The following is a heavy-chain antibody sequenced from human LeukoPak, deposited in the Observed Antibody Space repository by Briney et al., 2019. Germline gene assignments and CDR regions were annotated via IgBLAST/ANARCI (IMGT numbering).Heavy chain of an antibody. J-gene: IGHJ4*02. CDR3: AKIIWGYGDYESY. V-gene: IGHV3-53*01. Sequence: GGSLRLSCAASGFTVSSNYMSWVRQAPGKGLEWVSVIYSGGSTYYADSVKGRFTISRDNSKSILYLQMNSLGAEDTAVYYCAKIIWGYGDYESYWGQGALVTVSS. CDR2: IYSGGST. CDR1: GFTVSSNY. D-gene: IGHD4-17*01.